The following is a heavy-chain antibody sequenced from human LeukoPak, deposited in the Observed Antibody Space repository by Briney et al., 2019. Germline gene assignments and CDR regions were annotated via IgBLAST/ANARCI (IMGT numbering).Heavy chain of an antibody. Sequence: SETLSLTCTVSGGSISSSSYYWGWIRQPPGKGLEWIGTIYYSGSTYYNPSLKSRVTISVDTSKNQFSLKLSSVTAADTSVYYCARRVSWGFDYWGQGTLVAVS. V-gene: IGHV4-39*01. CDR3: ARRVSWGFDY. CDR2: IYYSGST. D-gene: IGHD2-15*01. CDR1: GGSISSSSYY. J-gene: IGHJ4*02.